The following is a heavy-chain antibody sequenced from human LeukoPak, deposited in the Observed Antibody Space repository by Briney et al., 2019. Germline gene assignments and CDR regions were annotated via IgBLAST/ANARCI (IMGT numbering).Heavy chain of an antibody. J-gene: IGHJ4*02. CDR2: INHSGST. Sequence: SEALSLTCAVYGGSFSGYYWSWIRQPPGKGLEWIGEINHSGSTNYNPSLKSRVTISVDTSKNQFSLKLSSVTAADTAVYYCARGKYQPIVVVPAALEYWGQGTLVTVSS. CDR3: ARGKYQPIVVVPAALEY. D-gene: IGHD2-2*01. CDR1: GGSFSGYY. V-gene: IGHV4-34*01.